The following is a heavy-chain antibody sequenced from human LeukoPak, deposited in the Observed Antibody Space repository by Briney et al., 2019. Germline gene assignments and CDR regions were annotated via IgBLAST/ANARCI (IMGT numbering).Heavy chain of an antibody. D-gene: IGHD5-24*01. J-gene: IGHJ4*02. CDR1: GGTFSSYA. CDR3: ARARRGRDGYNYIDY. V-gene: IGHV1-69*04. Sequence: GASVKVSCKASGGTFSSYAISWVRQAPGQGLEWMGRIIPILGIANYAQKFQGRVTITADKSTSTAYMELSSLRSEDTAVYYCARARRGRDGYNYIDYWGQGTLVTVSS. CDR2: IIPILGIA.